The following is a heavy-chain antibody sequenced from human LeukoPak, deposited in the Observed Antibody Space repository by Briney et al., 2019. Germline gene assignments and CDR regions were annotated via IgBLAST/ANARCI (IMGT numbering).Heavy chain of an antibody. CDR2: IYYSGST. CDR1: GCSISSSSYY. CDR3: ARNRPGSYSRTIDY. Sequence: SETLSLTCTVSGCSISSSSYYWGWLRQPPGKGLEWIGSIYYSGSTYYNPSLKSRVTISVDTSKNQFSLKLSSVTAADTAVYYCARNRPGSYSRTIDYWGQGTLVTVSS. V-gene: IGHV4-39*07. D-gene: IGHD3-10*01. J-gene: IGHJ4*02.